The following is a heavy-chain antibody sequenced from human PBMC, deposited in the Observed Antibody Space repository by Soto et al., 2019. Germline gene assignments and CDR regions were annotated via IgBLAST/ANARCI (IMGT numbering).Heavy chain of an antibody. J-gene: IGHJ4*02. V-gene: IGHV3-30*18. CDR2: ISYDGSNK. CDR3: AKDLFWVDTAMVTRIDY. D-gene: IGHD5-18*01. Sequence: GGSLRLSCAASGFTFSSYGMHWVRQAPGKGLEWVAVISYDGSNKYYADSVKGRFTISRDNSNNTQYLQMNSLRAEDTAVYYCAKDLFWVDTAMVTRIDYWGQGTLVTVSS. CDR1: GFTFSSYG.